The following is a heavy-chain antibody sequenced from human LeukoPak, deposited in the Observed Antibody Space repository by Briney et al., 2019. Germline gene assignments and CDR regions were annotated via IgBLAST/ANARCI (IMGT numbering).Heavy chain of an antibody. V-gene: IGHV4-31*03. J-gene: IGHJ4*02. Sequence: SQTLSLTCTVSGGSISSGGYYWSWIRQHPGKGLEWIGYIYYSGSTYYNPSLKSRVTISVDTSKNQFSLKLSSVTAVDTAVYYCARARKAATYFDYWGQGTLVTVSS. CDR3: ARARKAATYFDY. CDR1: GGSISSGGYY. CDR2: IYYSGST. D-gene: IGHD6-13*01.